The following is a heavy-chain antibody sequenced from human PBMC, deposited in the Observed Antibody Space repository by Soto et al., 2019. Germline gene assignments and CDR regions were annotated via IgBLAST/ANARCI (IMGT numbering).Heavy chain of an antibody. Sequence: QVKLVESGGGVVQPGRSLRLSCAASGFSFSSYGMHWVRQAPGKGLEWVAVISPDGSNKDYADSVKGRFTISRDNSKXXXXXXXXXXXXXXXXXXXXXXXXXXXXXXPFDPWGHGTLVTVSS. CDR3: XXXXXXXXXXPFDP. CDR2: ISPDGSNK. CDR1: GFSFSSYG. V-gene: IGHV3-30*03. J-gene: IGHJ5*02.